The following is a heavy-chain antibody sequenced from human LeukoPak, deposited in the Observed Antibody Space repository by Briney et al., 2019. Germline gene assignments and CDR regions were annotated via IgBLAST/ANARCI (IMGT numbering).Heavy chain of an antibody. D-gene: IGHD1-26*01. CDR1: GYSFTSYW. CDR3: ARLLLDSGSYPGHDAFDI. CDR2: IYPGDSDT. Sequence: GESLKISCKGSGYSFTSYWIGWVRPMPGKGLEWMGIIYPGDSDTRYTTSFQGQVTISADKSISTAYLQWSSLKASDTAMYYCARLLLDSGSYPGHDAFDIWGQGTMVTVSS. J-gene: IGHJ3*02. V-gene: IGHV5-51*01.